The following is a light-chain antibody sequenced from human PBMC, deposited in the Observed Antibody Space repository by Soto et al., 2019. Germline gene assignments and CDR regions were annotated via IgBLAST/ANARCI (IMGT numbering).Light chain of an antibody. J-gene: IGLJ3*02. CDR1: SGQNSYA. CDR3: QTWGTGFQV. Sequence: QLVLTQSPSASASLGASVKLTCTLTSGQNSYAIAWHQQQPGKGPRYLMNLKSDGSYSRGDGIPDRFSGSSSGAERYLTISRLQSEDEADYYCQTWGTGFQVFGGGTKLTVL. CDR2: LKSDGSY. V-gene: IGLV4-69*02.